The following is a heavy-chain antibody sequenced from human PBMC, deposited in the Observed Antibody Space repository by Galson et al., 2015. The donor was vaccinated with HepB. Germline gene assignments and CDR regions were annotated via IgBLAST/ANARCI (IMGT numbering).Heavy chain of an antibody. CDR1: GFTFSSYG. J-gene: IGHJ4*02. CDR3: AKGLKGSVTPIFD. D-gene: IGHD3-3*02. Sequence: SLRLSCAASGFTFSSYGMHWVRQAPGKGLEWVAVISYDGSNKYYADSVKGRFTISRDNSKNTLYLQMNSLRAEDTAVYYCAKGLKGSVTPIFDWGQGTLVTVSS. V-gene: IGHV3-30*18. CDR2: ISYDGSNK.